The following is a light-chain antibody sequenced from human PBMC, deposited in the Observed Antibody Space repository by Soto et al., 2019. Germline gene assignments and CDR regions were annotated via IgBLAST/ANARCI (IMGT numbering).Light chain of an antibody. V-gene: IGKV1-39*01. CDR1: RTISRY. CDR2: AAS. J-gene: IGKJ3*01. CDR3: QQSYGTPNT. Sequence: DIQMTQSPSSLSASVGDRVTITCRAGRTISRYLNWYQQKPGKATKLLIYAASTLPSGVPSRFSGSGSVTDLTLTIISLQTEDFSNYYCQQSYGTPNTFGPVAKVDIK.